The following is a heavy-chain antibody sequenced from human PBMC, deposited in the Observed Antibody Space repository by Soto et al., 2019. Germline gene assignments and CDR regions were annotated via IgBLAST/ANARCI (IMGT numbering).Heavy chain of an antibody. CDR3: ARDLMSGTSSAEFDY. J-gene: IGHJ4*02. V-gene: IGHV1-69*13. Sequence: SVKVSCKASGGTFSSYAISWVRQAPGQGLEWMGGIIPIFGTANYAQKFQGRVTITADESTSTAYMELSSLRSEDTAVYYCARDLMSGTSSAEFDYWGQGTLVTVSS. CDR1: GGTFSSYA. D-gene: IGHD2-2*01. CDR2: IIPIFGTA.